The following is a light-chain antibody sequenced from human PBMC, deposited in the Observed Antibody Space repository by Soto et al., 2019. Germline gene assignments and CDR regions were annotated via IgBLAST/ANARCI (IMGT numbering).Light chain of an antibody. CDR2: AAS. Sequence: DIQMTQSPSSLSASIGDRVTITRRASRSIFSYLNWYQQRPGKGPKVLIYAASSLQSGVPSRFSGSGSGTDFTLTIDSLQPEDFATYYCQQSYDTPYTFGQGTKVDIK. V-gene: IGKV1-39*01. J-gene: IGKJ2*01. CDR3: QQSYDTPYT. CDR1: RSIFSY.